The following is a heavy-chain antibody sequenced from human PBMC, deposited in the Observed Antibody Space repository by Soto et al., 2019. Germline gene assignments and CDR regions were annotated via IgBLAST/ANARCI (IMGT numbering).Heavy chain of an antibody. D-gene: IGHD3-10*01. CDR1: GYTFTSSA. J-gene: IGHJ6*02. CDR3: ASPLLWFGERKTGWKADV. CDR2: INAGNGNT. Sequence: ASVKVSCKASGYTFTSSAMHWGRQAPGQRLEWMGWINAGNGNTKYSQKFQGRVTITRDTSASTAYMELSSLRSEDTAVYYCASPLLWFGERKTGWKADVWGQGTTVTVSS. V-gene: IGHV1-3*01.